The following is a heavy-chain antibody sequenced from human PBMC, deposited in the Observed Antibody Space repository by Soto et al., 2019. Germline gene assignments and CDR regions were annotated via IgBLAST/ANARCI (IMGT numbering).Heavy chain of an antibody. D-gene: IGHD6-13*01. CDR2: INPSGGST. CDR1: GYTFTSYY. CDR3: ARPLAAATPYSYYGMDV. J-gene: IGHJ6*02. V-gene: IGHV1-46*01. Sequence: QVQLVQSGAEVKKPGASVKVSCKASGYTFTSYYMHWVRQAPGQGLEWMGIINPSGGSTSYAQKFQGSVTMTRATSTSTVYMELSSLRSEDTAVYYCARPLAAATPYSYYGMDVWGQGTTVTVSS.